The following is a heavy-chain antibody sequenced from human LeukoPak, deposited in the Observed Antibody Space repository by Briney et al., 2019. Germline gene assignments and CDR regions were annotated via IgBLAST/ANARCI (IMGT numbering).Heavy chain of an antibody. CDR3: ARATGYSYGLDY. CDR2: IWYDGSNK. J-gene: IGHJ4*02. Sequence: TLSLTCAVSGGSISSSNWWSWVRQAPGKGLEWVAVIWYDGSNKYYADSVKGRFTISRDNSKNTLYLQMNSLRAEDTAVYYCARATGYSYGLDYWGQGTLVTVSS. V-gene: IGHV3-33*08. CDR1: GGSISSSNW. D-gene: IGHD5-18*01.